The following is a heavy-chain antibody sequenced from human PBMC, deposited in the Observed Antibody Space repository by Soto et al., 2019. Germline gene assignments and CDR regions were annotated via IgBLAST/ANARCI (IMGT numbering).Heavy chain of an antibody. V-gene: IGHV4-59*08. CDR1: GGSISSYY. CDR3: ARRWGTTFDY. D-gene: IGHD3-16*01. CDR2: IYYSGST. J-gene: IGHJ4*02. Sequence: QVQLQESGPGLVKPSETLSLTCTVSGGSISSYYWSWIRQPPGKGLEWIGYIYYSGSTNYYPSLKSRVTISVDTSKNQFSLKLSSVTAADTAVYYCARRWGTTFDYWGQGTLVTVSS.